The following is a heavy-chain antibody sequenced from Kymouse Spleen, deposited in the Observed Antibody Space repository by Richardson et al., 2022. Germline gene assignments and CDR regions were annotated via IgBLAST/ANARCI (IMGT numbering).Heavy chain of an antibody. CDR1: GFTFSSYA. CDR3: AKDDSYGSLYYYYGMDV. CDR2: ISGSGGST. V-gene: IGHV3-23*04. Sequence: EVQLVESGGGLVQPGGSLRLSCAASGFTFSSYAMSWVRQAPGKGLEWVSAISGSGGSTYYADSVKGRFTISRDNSKNTLYLQMNSLRAEDTAVYYCAKDDSYGSLYYYYGMDVWGQGTTVTVSS. J-gene: IGHJ6*02. D-gene: IGHD5-18,IGHD5-18*01.